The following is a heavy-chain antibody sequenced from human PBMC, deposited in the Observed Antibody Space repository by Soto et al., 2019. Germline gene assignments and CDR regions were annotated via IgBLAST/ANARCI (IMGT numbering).Heavy chain of an antibody. J-gene: IGHJ4*02. CDR1: GGSISSYY. Sequence: SETLSLTCTVSGGSISSYYWSWIRQPPGKGLEWIGYIYYSGSTNYNPSLKSRVTISVDTSKNQFSLKLSSVTAADTAVYYCARGSGCDILTGYYASSFDYWGQGTLVTVS. CDR2: IYYSGST. D-gene: IGHD3-9*01. V-gene: IGHV4-59*01. CDR3: ARGSGCDILTGYYASSFDY.